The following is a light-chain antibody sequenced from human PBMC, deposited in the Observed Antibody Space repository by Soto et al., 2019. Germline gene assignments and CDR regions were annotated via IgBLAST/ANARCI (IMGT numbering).Light chain of an antibody. CDR3: QSYYSSDVV. Sequence: NFMLTQPHSVSESPGKTVTISCTRSSGDIAYNYVQWFQQRPGSAPTTVIYKDNQRPSGVPDRFSGSIDSSSNSASLTISGLKTEDEAEYFCQSYYSSDVVFGGGTQLTVL. CDR2: KDN. V-gene: IGLV6-57*04. J-gene: IGLJ2*01. CDR1: SGDIAYNY.